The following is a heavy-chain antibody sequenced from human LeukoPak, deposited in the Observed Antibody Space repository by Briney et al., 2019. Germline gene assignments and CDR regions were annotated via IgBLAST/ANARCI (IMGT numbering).Heavy chain of an antibody. CDR2: ISGSDRST. CDR1: GFTFSSYA. Sequence: GGSLRLSCAASGFTFSSYAMSWVRRAPGKGLEWISAISGSDRSTYYADSVKGRFTISRDNSKNTLYLQMNSLRAEDTAVYYCAKDGSGWYWGQGTLVTVSS. D-gene: IGHD6-19*01. CDR3: AKDGSGWY. V-gene: IGHV3-23*01. J-gene: IGHJ4*02.